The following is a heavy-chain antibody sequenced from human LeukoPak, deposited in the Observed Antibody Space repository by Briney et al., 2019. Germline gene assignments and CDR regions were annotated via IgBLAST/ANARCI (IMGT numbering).Heavy chain of an antibody. CDR1: GFTFSSYW. V-gene: IGHV3-7*03. Sequence: GGSLRLSCAASGFTFSSYWMNWARQAPGKGLEWVASINHNGNVNYYVDSVKGRFTISRDNSKNTLYLQMNSLRAEDTAVYYCAKDPPIVVVAEEGDYWGQGTLVTVSS. J-gene: IGHJ4*02. D-gene: IGHD2-15*01. CDR3: AKDPPIVVVAEEGDY. CDR2: INHNGNVN.